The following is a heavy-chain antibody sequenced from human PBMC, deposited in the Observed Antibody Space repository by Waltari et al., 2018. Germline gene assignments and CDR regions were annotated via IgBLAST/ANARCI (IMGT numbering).Heavy chain of an antibody. CDR2: ISSRSSTI. Sequence: EVQLVESGGGLVQPGGSLRLSCAASGFTFSSYSMTWVRQAPGKGLEWVSYISSRSSTIDDADSGKGRFTISRDNAKNSLYLQRNSLRAEDTAVYYCARTNLRGISLDYWGQGTLVTVSS. D-gene: IGHD1-20*01. CDR1: GFTFSSYS. J-gene: IGHJ4*02. V-gene: IGHV3-48*04. CDR3: ARTNLRGISLDY.